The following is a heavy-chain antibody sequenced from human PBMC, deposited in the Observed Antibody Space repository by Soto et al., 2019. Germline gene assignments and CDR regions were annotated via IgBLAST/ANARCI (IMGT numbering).Heavy chain of an antibody. CDR2: IKQDGSEK. CDR1: GFTFSSYW. CDR3: ARADYYDSSATTLAGGYWFDP. Sequence: PGGSLRLSCAASGFTFSSYWMSWVRQAPGKGLEWVANIKQDGSEKYYVDSVKGRFTISRDNAKNSLYLQLNSLRAEDTAVYYCARADYYDSSATTLAGGYWFDPWGQGTLVTVSS. D-gene: IGHD3-22*01. J-gene: IGHJ5*02. V-gene: IGHV3-7*01.